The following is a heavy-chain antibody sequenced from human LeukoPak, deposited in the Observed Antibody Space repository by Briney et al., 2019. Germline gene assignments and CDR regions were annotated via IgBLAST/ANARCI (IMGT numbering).Heavy chain of an antibody. J-gene: IGHJ4*02. CDR1: GFTFSTYS. CDR2: ISSSSNYI. V-gene: IGHV3-21*01. CDR3: ARPATGYCSSAGCHWDS. D-gene: IGHD2-2*01. Sequence: GGSLRLSCAASGFTFSTYSMNWVRQAPGKGLEWVSSISSSSNYIYYADSVKGRFTISRDNAKNSLYLQMNSLGAQDTAVYYCARPATGYCSSAGCHWDSWGQGTLVTVSS.